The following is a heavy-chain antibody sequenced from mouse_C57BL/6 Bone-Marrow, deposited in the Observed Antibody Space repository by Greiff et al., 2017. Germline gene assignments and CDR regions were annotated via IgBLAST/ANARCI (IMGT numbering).Heavy chain of an antibody. CDR3: ARTGEVPYYYAMDY. Sequence: VQLQQPGAELVMPGASVKLSCKASGYTFTSSWMHWVKQRPGQGLEWIGEIDPSDSYTNYNQKFKGKSTLTVDKSSSTAYMQLSSLTSEDSAVYYCARTGEVPYYYAMDYWGQGTSVTVSS. J-gene: IGHJ4*01. CDR2: IDPSDSYT. V-gene: IGHV1-69*01. CDR1: GYTFTSSW.